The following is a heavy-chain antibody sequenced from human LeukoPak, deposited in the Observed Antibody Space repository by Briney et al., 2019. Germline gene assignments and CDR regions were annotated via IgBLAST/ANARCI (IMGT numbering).Heavy chain of an antibody. V-gene: IGHV3-21*01. CDR1: GFTFSSLA. J-gene: IGHJ4*02. CDR2: ISSSSSYI. D-gene: IGHD1-26*01. Sequence: GGSLRLSCAASGFTFSSLAMTWVRQAPGKGLEWVSSISSSSSYIYYADSVKGRFTISRDNAKNSLYLQMNSLRVEDTAVYYCASGSGSYGHLDYWGQGTLVTVSS. CDR3: ASGSGSYGHLDY.